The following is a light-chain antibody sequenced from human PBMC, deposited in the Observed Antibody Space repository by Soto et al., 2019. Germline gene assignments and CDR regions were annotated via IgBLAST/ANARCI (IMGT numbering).Light chain of an antibody. CDR1: QSISSW. Sequence: DIQMTHSPSTLSASVGDRVTITCRASQSISSWLAWYQQKPGKAPKLLINDASSLESGVPSRFSGSGSGTEFTLTISSLQPDDFATYYCQQYNSYSQAFSQGTKVDIK. CDR2: DAS. V-gene: IGKV1-5*01. J-gene: IGKJ1*01. CDR3: QQYNSYSQA.